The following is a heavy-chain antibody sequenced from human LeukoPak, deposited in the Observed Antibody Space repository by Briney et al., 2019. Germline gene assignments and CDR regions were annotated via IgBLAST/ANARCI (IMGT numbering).Heavy chain of an antibody. CDR2: INADDSQQ. Sequence: PGGSLRLPCAVSGLTLRSYWMAWVRQAPGEALECMLNINADDSQQYYADSVKGPFTISRDNAKTSLYVQMNSLRAEDTAVYYCSRGVFRYSDWGQGTLVTVSS. D-gene: IGHD3-9*01. CDR3: SRGVFRYSD. V-gene: IGHV3-7*04. J-gene: IGHJ4*02. CDR1: GLTLRSYW.